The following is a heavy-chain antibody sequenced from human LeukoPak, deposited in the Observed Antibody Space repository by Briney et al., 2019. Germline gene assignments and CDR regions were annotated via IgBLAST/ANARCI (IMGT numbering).Heavy chain of an antibody. CDR3: ARESQSSMLYVGQLKLWFDP. CDR2: IYYNGST. V-gene: IGHV4-30-4*08. Sequence: SETLSLTCTVSGGSISSGDYYWSWIRQPPGKGLEWIGYIYYNGSTYYNPSLKSRATISVDTSKNQFSLKLSSVTAADTAVYYCARESQSSMLYVGQLKLWFDPWGQGTLVTVSS. D-gene: IGHD2-8*01. CDR1: GGSISSGDYY. J-gene: IGHJ5*02.